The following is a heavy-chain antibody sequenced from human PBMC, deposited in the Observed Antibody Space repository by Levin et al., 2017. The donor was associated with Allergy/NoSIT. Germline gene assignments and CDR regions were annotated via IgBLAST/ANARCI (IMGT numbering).Heavy chain of an antibody. CDR2: ISYDGSNK. Sequence: LSLTCAASGFTFSSSAMHWVRPAPGKGLEWVAVISYDGSNKYYADSVKGRFTISRDNSKNTLYLQMNSLRAEDTAVYYCARDGPEKDTAMDLPFDYWGQGTLVTVSS. CDR1: GFTFSSSA. D-gene: IGHD5-18*01. CDR3: ARDGPEKDTAMDLPFDY. V-gene: IGHV3-30-3*01. J-gene: IGHJ4*02.